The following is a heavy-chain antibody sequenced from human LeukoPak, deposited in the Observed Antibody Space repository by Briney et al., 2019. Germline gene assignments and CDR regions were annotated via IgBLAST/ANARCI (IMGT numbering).Heavy chain of an antibody. J-gene: IGHJ4*02. CDR1: GGSISINNNY. Sequence: PSETLSLTCTVSGGSISINNNYWGWIRQPPGKGLEWIGSIYYNGRTYYNPSLKSRVTISVDTSKNQFSLKLNSVTAADTAVYYCARTPGYSRSYRYWGQGILVTVSS. D-gene: IGHD6-6*01. CDR2: IYYNGRT. V-gene: IGHV4-39*07. CDR3: ARTPGYSRSYRY.